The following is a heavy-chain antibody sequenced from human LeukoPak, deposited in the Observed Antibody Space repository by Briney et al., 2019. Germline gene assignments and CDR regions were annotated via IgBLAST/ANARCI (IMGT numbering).Heavy chain of an antibody. CDR3: AKWGDYDALTGYYVPDY. CDR2: ILGSGGST. J-gene: IGHJ4*02. CDR1: GFTFSNYA. D-gene: IGHD3-9*01. Sequence: GGSLRLSCAASGFTFSNYAMSWVRQAPGKGLEWVSAILGSGGSTYYADSVKGRFTVSRDNSKSTLYLQMNSLRAEDTALYYCAKWGDYDALTGYYVPDYWGQGTLVTVSS. V-gene: IGHV3-23*01.